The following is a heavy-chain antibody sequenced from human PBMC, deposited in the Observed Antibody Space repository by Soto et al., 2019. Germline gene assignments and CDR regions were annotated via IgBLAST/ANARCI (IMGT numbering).Heavy chain of an antibody. CDR2: INAANGDT. CDR3: VRRNVSATGIDWFDP. D-gene: IGHD6-13*01. CDR1: GYPFTSYG. V-gene: IGHV1-3*01. J-gene: IGHJ5*02. Sequence: XSVKVSCKASGYPFTSYGIHWGRQAPGQRLEWMGWINAANGDTKYSPKFQGRVTITRDTSASTAYMELSSLRSEDTAVYYCVRRNVSATGIDWFDPWGQGTLVTVSS.